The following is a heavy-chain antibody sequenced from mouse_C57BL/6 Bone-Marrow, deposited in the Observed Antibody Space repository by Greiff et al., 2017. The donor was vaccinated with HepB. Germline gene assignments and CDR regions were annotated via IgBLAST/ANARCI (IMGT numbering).Heavy chain of an antibody. CDR1: GFTFSSYG. CDR3: ARHDEYFDY. Sequence: DVQLVESGGDLVKPGGSLKLSCAASGFTFSSYGMSWVRQTPDKRLEWVATISSGGSYTYYPDSVKGRFTISRDNAKNTLYLQMSSLKSEDTAMYYCARHDEYFDYWGQGTTLTVSS. J-gene: IGHJ2*01. D-gene: IGHD2-3*01. CDR2: ISSGGSYT. V-gene: IGHV5-6*01.